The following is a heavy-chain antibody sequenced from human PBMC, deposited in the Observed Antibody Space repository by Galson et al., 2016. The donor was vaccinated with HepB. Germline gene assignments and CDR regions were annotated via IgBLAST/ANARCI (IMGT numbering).Heavy chain of an antibody. CDR1: GFAFTYYT. CDR2: ITDTSSYI. V-gene: IGHV3-21*01. CDR3: ARGSLAAAGSGYYYYGMDI. J-gene: IGHJ6*02. Sequence: SLRLSCAASGFAFTYYTMNWVRQAPGKGLEWVSSITDTSSYIYYGDSVKGRFIISRDNAKNSLYLQMDSLRAEDTAVYYCARGSLAAAGSGYYYYGMDIWGQGTTVIVSS. D-gene: IGHD6-13*01.